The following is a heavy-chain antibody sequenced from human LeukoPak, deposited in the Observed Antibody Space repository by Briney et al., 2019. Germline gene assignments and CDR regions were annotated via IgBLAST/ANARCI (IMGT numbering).Heavy chain of an antibody. Sequence: GGSLRLSCAASGFPFSTYAMSWVRQAPGKGLEWVSSIRGSDGSTYYADSVKGRFAISRDNSQNTLYLQTNSLRAEDTAVYYCAKDVYGDYGGLDYWGQGTLVTVSS. V-gene: IGHV3-23*01. CDR2: IRGSDGST. J-gene: IGHJ4*02. D-gene: IGHD4-17*01. CDR3: AKDVYGDYGGLDY. CDR1: GFPFSTYA.